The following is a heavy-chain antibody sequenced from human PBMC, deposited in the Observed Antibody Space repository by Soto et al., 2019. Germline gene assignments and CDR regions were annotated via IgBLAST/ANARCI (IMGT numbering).Heavy chain of an antibody. Sequence: QLHLVQSGAVVKKPGASVTVSCSASGYPVTAYYMHLVRQAPGRGLEWMGGINPATGAAKYTQTFQGRVTMTSDTSTSTVLMELGGLTSEDTAVFYCARGGGVGVAGSAAFDMWGQGTLVTVSS. CDR3: ARGGGVGVAGSAAFDM. V-gene: IGHV1-2*02. CDR1: GYPVTAYY. J-gene: IGHJ3*02. D-gene: IGHD3-3*01. CDR2: INPATGAA.